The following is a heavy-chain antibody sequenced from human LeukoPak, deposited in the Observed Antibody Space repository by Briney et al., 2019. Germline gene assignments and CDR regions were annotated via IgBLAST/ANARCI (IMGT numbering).Heavy chain of an antibody. CDR2: ISSSSRNI. Sequence: GGSLRLSCAASGFTVSNNYMSWVRQAPGKGLEWVSYISSSSRNIYYADSVKGRFTISRDNAKNSLYLQMNSLRDEDTAVYYCVGWYSLDYWGQGTLVTVSS. CDR3: VGWYSLDY. V-gene: IGHV3-48*02. J-gene: IGHJ4*02. CDR1: GFTVSNNY. D-gene: IGHD6-19*01.